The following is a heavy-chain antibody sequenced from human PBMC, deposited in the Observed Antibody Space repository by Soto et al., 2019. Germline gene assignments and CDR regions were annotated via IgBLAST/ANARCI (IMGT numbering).Heavy chain of an antibody. J-gene: IGHJ6*02. CDR2: ISGYNGYT. CDR1: GYTFTTYG. CDR3: ASGSSSGYTHDYYYGMDV. V-gene: IGHV1-18*04. Sequence: QVQLVQSGAEVKKPGTSVKVSCKASGYTFTTYGICWVRQAPGQGLEWMGWISGYNGYTNYAQKFQGRVTITADESTSTAYMELSSLRSEDTAVYYCASGSSSGYTHDYYYGMDVWGQGTTVTVSS. D-gene: IGHD3-22*01.